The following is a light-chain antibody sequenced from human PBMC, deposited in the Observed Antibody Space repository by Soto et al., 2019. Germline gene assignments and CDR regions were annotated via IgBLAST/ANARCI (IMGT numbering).Light chain of an antibody. CDR2: AAS. V-gene: IGKV1-6*01. Sequence: AIQMTQSPSSLSASVGDRVTITCRASQGIKNDLAWYQQEPGKAPKLLIYAASSLQSGVPSRFSGSGSGTDFTLTISSLQPEDFATYYCLQDYNYPYTFGQGTKLDIK. CDR3: LQDYNYPYT. J-gene: IGKJ2*01. CDR1: QGIKND.